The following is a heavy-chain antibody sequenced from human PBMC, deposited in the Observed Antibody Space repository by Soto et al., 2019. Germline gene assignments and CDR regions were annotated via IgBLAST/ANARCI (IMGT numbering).Heavy chain of an antibody. CDR1: GYRFASYW. J-gene: IGHJ6*02. CDR2: IYPGDSDT. CDR3: VRQESIAVSPGTDYYGMDV. V-gene: IGHV5-51*01. Sequence: PGESLKISCKGSGYRFASYWIGWVRQMPGKGLEWMGIIYPGDSDTRYSPSFQGQVTISADKSIATAYLQWSSLKASDTATYYCVRQESIAVSPGTDYYGMDVWGQGTTVTVSS. D-gene: IGHD6-19*01.